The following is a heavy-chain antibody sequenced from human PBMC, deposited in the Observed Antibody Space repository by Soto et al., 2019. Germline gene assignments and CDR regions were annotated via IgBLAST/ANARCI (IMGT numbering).Heavy chain of an antibody. D-gene: IGHD2-2*01. Sequence: SETLSLTCDVSSVSITSSNWWTWVRQPPGKGLEWLGKISHSGTVNYNATLRSRVTISVDKPKNQLSLKLMSVTAADTAVYYCARDYAAFDYCGPGILVTVSS. V-gene: IGHV4-4*02. CDR3: ARDYAAFDY. J-gene: IGHJ4*02. CDR2: ISHSGTV. CDR1: SVSITSSNW.